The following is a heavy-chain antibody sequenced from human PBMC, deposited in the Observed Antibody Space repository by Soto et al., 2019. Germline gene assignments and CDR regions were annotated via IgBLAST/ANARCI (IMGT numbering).Heavy chain of an antibody. CDR3: ARDISASDGDY. Sequence: LSLTCSVSGYSISSGYYWGWIRQAPGKGLEWIGNIHHSGSTYYNPSLESRATISIDTSKNQFSLRLTSVTAADTAIYYCARDISASDGDYWGQGTLVTVSS. CDR2: IHHSGST. V-gene: IGHV4-38-2*02. CDR1: GYSISSGYY. D-gene: IGHD2-21*01. J-gene: IGHJ4*02.